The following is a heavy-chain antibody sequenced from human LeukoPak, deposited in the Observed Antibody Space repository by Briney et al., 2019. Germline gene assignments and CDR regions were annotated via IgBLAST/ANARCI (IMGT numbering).Heavy chain of an antibody. CDR2: ISYDGSNK. Sequence: PGGSLEFPWAASGFTFGSYPMHWVRQPPGKGLEWVAVISYDGSNKYYADSVKGRFTISRDNSKNTLYLQMNSLRAEDTAVYYCARDPDRGAFDIWGQGTMVTVSS. CDR3: ARDPDRGAFDI. J-gene: IGHJ3*02. CDR1: GFTFGSYP. V-gene: IGHV3-30*14. D-gene: IGHD3-10*01.